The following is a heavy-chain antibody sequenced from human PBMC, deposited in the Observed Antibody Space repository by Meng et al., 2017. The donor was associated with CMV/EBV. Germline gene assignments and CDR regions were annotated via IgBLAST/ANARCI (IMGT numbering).Heavy chain of an antibody. CDR1: GFTFSSYW. CDR3: ARDRLLGWFDP. J-gene: IGHJ5*02. V-gene: IGHV3-74*01. CDR2: INSDGSST. D-gene: IGHD7-27*01. Sequence: EVQAVGSGGGLLQPGGSLRLSCAVSGFTFSSYWMHWVRQAPGKGLVWVSRINSDGSSTSYADSVKGRFTISRDNAKNTLYLQMNSLRAEDTAVYYCARDRLLGWFDPWGQGTLVTVSS.